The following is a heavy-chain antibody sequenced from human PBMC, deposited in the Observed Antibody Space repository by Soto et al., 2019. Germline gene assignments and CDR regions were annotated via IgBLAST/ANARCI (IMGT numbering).Heavy chain of an antibody. J-gene: IGHJ4*02. D-gene: IGHD3-22*01. CDR3: AKDFRRPRYYYDSSGLPPHDY. V-gene: IGHV3-23*01. Sequence: GGSLRLSCAASGFTFSSYAMSWVRQAPGKGLEWVSAISGSGGSTYYADSVKGRFTISRDNSKNTLYLQMNSLRAEDTAVYYCAKDFRRPRYYYDSSGLPPHDYWGQGTLVTVSS. CDR1: GFTFSSYA. CDR2: ISGSGGST.